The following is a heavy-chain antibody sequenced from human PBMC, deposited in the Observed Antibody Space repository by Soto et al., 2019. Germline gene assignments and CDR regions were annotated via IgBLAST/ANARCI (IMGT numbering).Heavy chain of an antibody. CDR3: ARDHEENSNYAIESFDY. CDR2: IIPILGIA. CDR1: GGTFSSYT. J-gene: IGHJ4*02. D-gene: IGHD4-4*01. V-gene: IGHV1-69*04. Sequence: ASVKVSCKASGGTFSSYTISWVRQAPGQGLEWMGRIIPILGIANYAQKFQGRVTITADKSTSTAYMELSSLRSEDTAVYYCARDHEENSNYAIESFDYWGQGTLVTVSS.